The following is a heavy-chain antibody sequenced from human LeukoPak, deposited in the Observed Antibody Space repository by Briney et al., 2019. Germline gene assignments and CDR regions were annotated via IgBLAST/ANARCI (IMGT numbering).Heavy chain of an antibody. CDR1: GGTFSSYA. CDR2: IIPIFGTA. CDR3: ARTRVVATTVIGYYYGMDV. V-gene: IGHV1-69*01. Sequence: SVKFSCKASGGTFSSYAISWVRQAPGQGLEWMGGIIPIFGTANYAQKFQGRVTITADESTSTAYMELSSLRSEDTAVYYCARTRVVATTVIGYYYGMDVWGQGTTVTVSS. D-gene: IGHD2-15*01. J-gene: IGHJ6*02.